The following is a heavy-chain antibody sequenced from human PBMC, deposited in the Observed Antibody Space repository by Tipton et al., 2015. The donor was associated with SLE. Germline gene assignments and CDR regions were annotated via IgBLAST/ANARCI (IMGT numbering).Heavy chain of an antibody. CDR3: ARGLLTWRGAILGVDV. Sequence: TLSLTCSVSAGSISKNYWIWIRQPPGKGLEWIGYISYGGGTNYNPSLKSRVTMSVDTAKNQFSLKLTSVTAGDTAVYYCARGLLTWRGAILGVDVWGQGTTVNVSS. CDR1: AGSISKNY. CDR2: ISYGGGT. D-gene: IGHD2-21*02. J-gene: IGHJ6*02. V-gene: IGHV4-59*08.